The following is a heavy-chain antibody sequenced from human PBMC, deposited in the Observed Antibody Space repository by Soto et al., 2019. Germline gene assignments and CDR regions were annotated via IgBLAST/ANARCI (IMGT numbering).Heavy chain of an antibody. Sequence: PGGSLRLSCAASGLTFSSYGMHWVRQAPGKGLEWVAVIWYDGSNKYYADSVKGRFTISRDNSENTLYLQMNSLRAEDTAVYYCARGHDYGDYALDIWGQGTMVTVSS. J-gene: IGHJ3*02. CDR3: ARGHDYGDYALDI. V-gene: IGHV3-33*01. CDR2: IWYDGSNK. CDR1: GLTFSSYG. D-gene: IGHD4-17*01.